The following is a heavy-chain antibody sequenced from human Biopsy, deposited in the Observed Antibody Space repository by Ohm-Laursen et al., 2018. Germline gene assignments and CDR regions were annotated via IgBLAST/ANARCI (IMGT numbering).Heavy chain of an antibody. J-gene: IGHJ4*02. CDR1: GFTFSSYA. V-gene: IGHV3-23*01. CDR2: ISGNSDII. CDR3: ALAAAQTVTHFDY. D-gene: IGHD4-17*01. Sequence: SLRLSCTAPGFTFSSYAMTWFRQAPGKGLEWVSTISGNSDIIYDTDSVKGRFTISRDNSKNTLYLHMNSLRADDTAVYYCALAAAQTVTHFDYWGQGTLVTVSS.